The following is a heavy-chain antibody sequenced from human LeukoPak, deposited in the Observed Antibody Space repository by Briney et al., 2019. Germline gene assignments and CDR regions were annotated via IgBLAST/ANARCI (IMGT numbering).Heavy chain of an antibody. Sequence: GGSLRLSRSASGFTFGDYHLSWFRQAPGKGLEWIGIIRSKAYGATTEYAASVKDRFAMSRDDSKSIAYLQMNSLKTEDTAVYYCTRDHAGGNYYENRFDPWGQGTLVTVSS. CDR2: IRSKAYGATT. CDR3: TRDHAGGNYYENRFDP. CDR1: GFTFGDYH. D-gene: IGHD1-26*01. V-gene: IGHV3-49*03. J-gene: IGHJ5*02.